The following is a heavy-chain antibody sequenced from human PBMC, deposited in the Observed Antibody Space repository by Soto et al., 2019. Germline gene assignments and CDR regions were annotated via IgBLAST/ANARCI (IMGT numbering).Heavy chain of an antibody. J-gene: IGHJ4*02. CDR1: GGTFSSYT. V-gene: IGHV1-69*02. Sequence: QVQLVQSGAEVKKPGSSVKVSCKASGGTFSSYTISWVRQAPGPGLEWMGRIIPILGIANYAQKLQGRVTITADISTSTAYMELSSLRSEDTAVYYCARSRIWFGEGQPDYWDQGTLVTVSS. D-gene: IGHD3-10*01. CDR3: ARSRIWFGEGQPDY. CDR2: IIPILGIA.